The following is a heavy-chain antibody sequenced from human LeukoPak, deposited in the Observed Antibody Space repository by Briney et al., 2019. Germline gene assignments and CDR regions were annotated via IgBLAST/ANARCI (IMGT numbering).Heavy chain of an antibody. D-gene: IGHD3-3*01. V-gene: IGHV3-23*01. CDR2: ISGSGGST. Sequence: SGGSLRLSCAASGFTFSSYAMSWVRQAPGKGLEWVSAISGSGGSTYYADSVKGRFTISRDNSKNMLYLQMNSLRAEDTAVYYCAKDPRITIFGVVHEGGWFDPWGQGTLVTVSS. J-gene: IGHJ5*02. CDR3: AKDPRITIFGVVHEGGWFDP. CDR1: GFTFSSYA.